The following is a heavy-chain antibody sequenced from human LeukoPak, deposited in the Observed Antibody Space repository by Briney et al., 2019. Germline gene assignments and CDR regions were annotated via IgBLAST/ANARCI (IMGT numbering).Heavy chain of an antibody. J-gene: IGHJ6*04. V-gene: IGHV1-69*06. Sequence: ASVKVSCKASGGTFISYAISGLRQAPGQGLDWMGGIIPVFGTANYAQKFQGRVTITADKSTSTAYMELSSLRSEDTAVYYCAYYYGSGTYYYYGMDVWGKGTTVTVSS. CDR2: IIPVFGTA. D-gene: IGHD3-10*01. CDR1: GGTFISYA. CDR3: AYYYGSGTYYYYGMDV.